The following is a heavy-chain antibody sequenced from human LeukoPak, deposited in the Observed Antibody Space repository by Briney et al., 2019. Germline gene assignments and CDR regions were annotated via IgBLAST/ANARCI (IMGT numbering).Heavy chain of an antibody. CDR1: GFTFSNYA. Sequence: GGSLRLSCAASGFTFSNYAMNWVRQAPGKWLEWVSSISSSSSYIYYADSVKGRFTISRDNAKNSLYLQMNSLRAEDTAVYYCARDKEAVWTYYDFWSGYYRGVWFDPWGQGTLVTVSS. J-gene: IGHJ5*02. CDR2: ISSSSSYI. V-gene: IGHV3-21*01. CDR3: ARDKEAVWTYYDFWSGYYRGVWFDP. D-gene: IGHD3-3*01.